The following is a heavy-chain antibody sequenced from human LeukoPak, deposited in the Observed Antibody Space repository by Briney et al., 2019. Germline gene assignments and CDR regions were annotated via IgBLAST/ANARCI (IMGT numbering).Heavy chain of an antibody. Sequence: SETLSLTCAVYIESFSGYHWNWIRQTPGKGLEWIGEINHSGSTNYNPSLKSRVTISIDTSKNQFSLKLSSVTAADTAVYYCARRWLGQHRYFDYWGQGTLVTVSS. V-gene: IGHV4-34*01. J-gene: IGHJ4*02. D-gene: IGHD3-10*01. CDR2: INHSGST. CDR3: ARRWLGQHRYFDY. CDR1: IESFSGYH.